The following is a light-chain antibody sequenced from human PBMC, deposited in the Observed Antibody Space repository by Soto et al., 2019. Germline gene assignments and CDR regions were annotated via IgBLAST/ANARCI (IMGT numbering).Light chain of an antibody. V-gene: IGLV1-40*01. CDR2: GNT. CDR3: QSYDSSLTRL. Sequence: QSVLTQPPSVSGAPGQRVTISCTGRNSDIGAGYDVHWYQQVPGTAPKVLIYGNTNRPSGVPDRFSASKSGTSASLAITGLKAEDEADYYCQSYDSSLTRLFGGGTKLTVL. CDR1: NSDIGAGYD. J-gene: IGLJ2*01.